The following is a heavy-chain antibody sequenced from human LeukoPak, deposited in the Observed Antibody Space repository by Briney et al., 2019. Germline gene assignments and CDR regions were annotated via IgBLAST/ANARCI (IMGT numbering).Heavy chain of an antibody. Sequence: SVKVSCKASGGTFSRYAISWVRQAPGQGLEWMGRIIPILGTANYAQKFQGRVTITTDESTSTAYMELSSLRSEDTAVYYCARDWNQIYLGNYYYYMDVWGKGTTVTVSS. V-gene: IGHV1-69*11. J-gene: IGHJ6*03. CDR1: GGTFSRYA. D-gene: IGHD1-1*01. CDR3: ARDWNQIYLGNYYYYMDV. CDR2: IIPILGTA.